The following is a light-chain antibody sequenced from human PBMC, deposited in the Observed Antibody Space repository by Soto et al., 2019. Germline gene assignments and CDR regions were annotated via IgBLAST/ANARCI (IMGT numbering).Light chain of an antibody. J-gene: IGLJ2*01. V-gene: IGLV2-14*01. CDR2: DVT. CDR1: TSDIGAYNY. CDR3: TSYTSSNTLV. Sequence: QSALTQPASVSGSPGQSITISCTGTTSDIGAYNYVSWYQQYPGKAPKLMIYDVTYRPSGISNRFSGSKSGSTASLTISGLQAEDEATYYCTSYTSSNTLVFGGGTKLTVL.